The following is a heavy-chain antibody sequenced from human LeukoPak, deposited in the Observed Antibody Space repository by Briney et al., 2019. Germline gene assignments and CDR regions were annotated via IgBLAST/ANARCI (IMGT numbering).Heavy chain of an antibody. J-gene: IGHJ3*02. Sequence: GGSLRLSCAASGFTFSSYGMSWVRQAPGKGLEWVSAISGSGGSTYYADSVKGRFTISRDNSKNTLYLQMNSLRAEDTAVYYCAKDSDFWSGHDAFDIWGQGTMVTVSS. CDR2: ISGSGGST. D-gene: IGHD3-3*01. V-gene: IGHV3-23*01. CDR3: AKDSDFWSGHDAFDI. CDR1: GFTFSSYG.